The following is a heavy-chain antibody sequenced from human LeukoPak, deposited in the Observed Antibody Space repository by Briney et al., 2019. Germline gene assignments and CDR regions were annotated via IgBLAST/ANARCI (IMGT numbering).Heavy chain of an antibody. Sequence: PGGSLRLSCAASRFTFSTYSIHWVRQAPGKGLQWVAAISYDGNNKYYADSVKGRFTISRDNSKNTVYLQMNSLRAEDTAVYYCAREPDHDYPTGGGGQGTLVTVSS. V-gene: IGHV3-30-3*01. CDR1: RFTFSTYS. CDR2: ISYDGNNK. CDR3: AREPDHDYPTGG. J-gene: IGHJ4*02. D-gene: IGHD4-11*01.